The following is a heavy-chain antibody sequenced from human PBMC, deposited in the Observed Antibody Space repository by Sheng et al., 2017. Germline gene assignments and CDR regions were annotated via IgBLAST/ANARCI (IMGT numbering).Heavy chain of an antibody. Sequence: QVQLVESGGGVVQPGRSLRLSCAASGFTFSSYGMHWVRQAPGKGLEWVAVISYDGSNKYYADSVKGRFTISRDNSKNTLYLQMNSLRAEDTAVYYCAKLPLRYFDWLLIPDAFDIWGQGTMVTVSS. CDR2: ISYDGSNK. D-gene: IGHD3-9*01. CDR3: AKLPLRYFDWLLIPDAFDI. CDR1: GFTFSSYG. J-gene: IGHJ3*02. V-gene: IGHV3-30*18.